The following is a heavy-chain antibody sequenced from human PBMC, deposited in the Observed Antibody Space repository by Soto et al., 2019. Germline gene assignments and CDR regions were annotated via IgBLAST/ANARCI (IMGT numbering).Heavy chain of an antibody. CDR1: GGSSSGYF. CDR3: AARRRGYYGMDV. J-gene: IGHJ6*02. CDR2: IYYSGST. Sequence: PSETLSLTCTVSGGSSSGYFWNWIRQPPGKGLEWIGQIYYSGSTNYNPSPSLKSRVTISVDTSKRQFSLKVSSVTAADTAVYYCAARRRGYYGMDVWGQGTTVTVSS. V-gene: IGHV4-59*01.